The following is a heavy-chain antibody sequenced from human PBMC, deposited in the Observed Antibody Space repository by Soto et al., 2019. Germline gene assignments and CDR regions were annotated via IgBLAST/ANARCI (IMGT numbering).Heavy chain of an antibody. CDR3: ARDTYYDFWSGYYKQLSAFDI. CDR2: IYYSGST. Sequence: SETLSLTCTVSGGSISSSSYYWGWIRQPPGKGLEWIGSIYYSGSTYYNPSLKSRVTISVDTSKNQFSLKLSSVTAADTAVYYCARDTYYDFWSGYYKQLSAFDIWGQGTMVTVSS. D-gene: IGHD3-3*01. J-gene: IGHJ3*02. V-gene: IGHV4-39*02. CDR1: GGSISSSSYY.